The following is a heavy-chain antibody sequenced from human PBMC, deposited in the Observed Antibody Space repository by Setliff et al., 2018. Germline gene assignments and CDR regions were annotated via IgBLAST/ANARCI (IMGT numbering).Heavy chain of an antibody. CDR1: GFGFTTFG. J-gene: IGHJ4*02. D-gene: IGHD6-19*01. CDR2: ICPYSGNT. V-gene: IGHV1-18*01. Sequence: ASVKVSCKTSGFGFTTFGFSWVRQAPGQGLEWLGSICPYSGNTNYPQWLQDRVTMTIDTSATTVYMELQSLRSDDTAVYYCVRSSAPQVVLAADFDFWGQGTPVTVSS. CDR3: VRSSAPQVVLAADFDF.